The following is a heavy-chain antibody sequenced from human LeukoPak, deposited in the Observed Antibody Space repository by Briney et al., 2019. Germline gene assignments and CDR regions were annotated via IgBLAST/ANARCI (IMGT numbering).Heavy chain of an antibody. J-gene: IGHJ4*02. D-gene: IGHD6-19*01. Sequence: GGSLRLSCAASGFTFSSYSMNWVRQAPGKGLEWVSYISSSSSTIYYADSVKGRFTISRDNSKSTLYLQMDSLRAEDTAVYYCATQEGYDSGWYYFDYWGQGTLVTVSS. CDR2: ISSSSSTI. V-gene: IGHV3-48*01. CDR3: ATQEGYDSGWYYFDY. CDR1: GFTFSSYS.